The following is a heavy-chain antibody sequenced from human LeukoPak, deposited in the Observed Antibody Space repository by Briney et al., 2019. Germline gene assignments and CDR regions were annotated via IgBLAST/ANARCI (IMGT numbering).Heavy chain of an antibody. CDR2: INPSGGST. CDR1: GYTFTSYY. J-gene: IGHJ5*02. V-gene: IGHV1-46*01. CDR3: ARDSGNWFDP. Sequence: ASVKVSCKASGYTFTSYYMHWVRQAPGQGLEWMGIINPSGGSTSYAQKFQGRVTMTRDTSTSTAYMELGSLRSEDTAVYYCARDSGNWFDPWGQGTLVTVSS.